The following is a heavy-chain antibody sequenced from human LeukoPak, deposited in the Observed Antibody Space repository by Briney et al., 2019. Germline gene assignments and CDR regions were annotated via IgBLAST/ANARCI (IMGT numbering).Heavy chain of an antibody. J-gene: IGHJ2*01. Sequence: SETLSLTCTVSGGSISSSSYYWGWIRQPPGKGLEWIGCIYYSGSTYYNPSLKSRVTISVDTSKNQFSLKLSSVTAADTAVYYCARHYDSSGYQYWYFDLWGRGTLVTVSS. CDR2: IYYSGST. CDR3: ARHYDSSGYQYWYFDL. D-gene: IGHD3-22*01. V-gene: IGHV4-39*01. CDR1: GGSISSSSYY.